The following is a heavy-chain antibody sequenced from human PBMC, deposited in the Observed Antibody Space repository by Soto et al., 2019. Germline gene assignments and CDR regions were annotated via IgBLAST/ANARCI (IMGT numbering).Heavy chain of an antibody. Sequence: SETLSLTCTVSGGSISSGGYYWSWIRQHPGKGLERIGYIYYSGSTYYNPSLKSRVTISVDTSKNQFSLKLSSVTAADTAVYYCARALNYYDSSGYYSLHTGFDYWGQGTLVTVSS. CDR3: ARALNYYDSSGYYSLHTGFDY. CDR2: IYYSGST. J-gene: IGHJ4*02. CDR1: GGSISSGGYY. V-gene: IGHV4-31*03. D-gene: IGHD3-22*01.